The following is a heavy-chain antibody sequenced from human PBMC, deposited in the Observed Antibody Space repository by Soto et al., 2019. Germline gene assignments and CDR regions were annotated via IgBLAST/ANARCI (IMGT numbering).Heavy chain of an antibody. J-gene: IGHJ4*02. V-gene: IGHV1-18*01. CDR2: ISAYNGNT. Sequence: ASVKVSCKASGYTFTSYGISWVRQAPGQGLEWMGWISAYNGNTNYAQKLQGRVTMTTNTTTSTAYKELRSLRSDDTAVYYCARDVGYGLIDYWGQGTLVTVSS. CDR1: GYTFTSYG. CDR3: ARDVGYGLIDY. D-gene: IGHD5-18*01.